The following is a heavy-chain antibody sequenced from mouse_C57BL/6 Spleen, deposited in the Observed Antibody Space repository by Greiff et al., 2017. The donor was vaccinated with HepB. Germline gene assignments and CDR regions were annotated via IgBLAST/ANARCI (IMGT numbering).Heavy chain of an antibody. D-gene: IGHD2-3*01. CDR2: ISSGSSTI. V-gene: IGHV5-17*01. J-gene: IGHJ2*01. CDR1: GFTFSDYG. CDR3: ARLDGYYVDY. Sequence: EVKLMESGGGLVKPGGSLKLSCAASGFTFSDYGMHWVRQAPEKGLEWVAYISSGSSTIYYADTVKGRFTISRDNAKNTLFLQMTSLRSEDTAIYYCARLDGYYVDYWGQGTTLTVSS.